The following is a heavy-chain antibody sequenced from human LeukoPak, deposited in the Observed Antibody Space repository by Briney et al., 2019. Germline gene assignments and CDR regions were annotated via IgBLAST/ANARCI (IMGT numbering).Heavy chain of an antibody. CDR1: GFTFSSYE. CDR2: ITPSGDSK. Sequence: GGSLRLSCAASGFTFSSYEMNWVRQAPGKGLEWISYITPSGDSKYYADSVKGRFTISRDNAKNSLYLQMNSLRAEDTAVYYCARVKWWDDYWGQGTLVTVSS. D-gene: IGHD2-15*01. J-gene: IGHJ4*02. V-gene: IGHV3-48*03. CDR3: ARVKWWDDY.